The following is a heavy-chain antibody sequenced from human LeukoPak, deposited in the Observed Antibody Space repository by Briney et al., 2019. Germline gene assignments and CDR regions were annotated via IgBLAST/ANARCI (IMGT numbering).Heavy chain of an antibody. D-gene: IGHD3-16*02. CDR1: GGTFNSYA. V-gene: IGHV1-69*05. J-gene: IGHJ5*02. CDR3: AKAGLYDYVWGSYRQKWFDP. Sequence: SVKVSCKASGGTFNSYAINWVPHAPGQGLEWMGRIIPIFGTTNYARNFQGRVTITTVKSTSTAYMELSSLRSEDTAVYYCAKAGLYDYVWGSYRQKWFDPWGQGTLVTVSS. CDR2: IIPIFGTT.